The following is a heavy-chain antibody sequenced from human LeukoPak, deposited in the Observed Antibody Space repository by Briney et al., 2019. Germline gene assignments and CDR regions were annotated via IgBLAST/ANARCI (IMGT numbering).Heavy chain of an antibody. Sequence: SETLSLTCTVSGPSISPYRWSWIRQPPGKGLEWIGYAFYSVSPTYNPSLKSRLTISIERFANRFSLQLRSVTTADTAVYFCARRRPDLHGDFDFWGQGLLVAVSS. V-gene: IGHV4-59*08. CDR1: GPSISPYR. D-gene: IGHD3-10*01. J-gene: IGHJ4*02. CDR2: AFYSVSP. CDR3: ARRRPDLHGDFDF.